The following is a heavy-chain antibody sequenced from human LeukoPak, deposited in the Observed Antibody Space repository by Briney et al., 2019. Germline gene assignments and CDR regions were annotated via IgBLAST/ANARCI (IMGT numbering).Heavy chain of an antibody. Sequence: QPGGSLRLSCAASGLSVSAYYMSGVRQAPGKGLEWVSVIDSGGSGGSTYYADSVKGRFTISRDNSKNTLFLQMNRLRAEDTAVYYCASDRDSSTWSYYWGQGTLVTVSS. CDR1: GLSVSAYY. J-gene: IGHJ4*02. CDR2: IDSGGSGGST. V-gene: IGHV3-53*01. D-gene: IGHD6-13*01. CDR3: ASDRDSSTWSYY.